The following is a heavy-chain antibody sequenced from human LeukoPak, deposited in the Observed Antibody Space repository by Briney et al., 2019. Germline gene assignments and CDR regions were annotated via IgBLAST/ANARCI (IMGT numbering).Heavy chain of an antibody. CDR1: GGSFSGYY. CDR3: ARGLMTTYWFDP. J-gene: IGHJ5*02. Sequence: SETLSLTCAVYGGSFSGYYWSWIRQPPGKGLERSGEINHSGSTNYNPSLKSRVTISVDTSKNQFSLTLSSVTAADTAVYYCARGLMTTYWFDPWGQGTLVTVPS. D-gene: IGHD4-11*01. V-gene: IGHV4-34*01. CDR2: INHSGST.